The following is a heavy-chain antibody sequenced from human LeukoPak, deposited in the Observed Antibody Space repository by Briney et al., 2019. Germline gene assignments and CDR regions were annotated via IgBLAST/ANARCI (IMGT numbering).Heavy chain of an antibody. V-gene: IGHV3-23*01. CDR1: GFTFSSYA. Sequence: GGSLRLSCAASGFTFSSYAMSWVRQAPGKGLEWVSAISGSGSNTYYADSVKGRFTISRDNSKNTLYLQMNSLRAEDTAVYYCAKDSYYYDSSGSDYWGQGTLVTVSS. J-gene: IGHJ4*02. CDR2: ISGSGSNT. CDR3: AKDSYYYDSSGSDY. D-gene: IGHD3-22*01.